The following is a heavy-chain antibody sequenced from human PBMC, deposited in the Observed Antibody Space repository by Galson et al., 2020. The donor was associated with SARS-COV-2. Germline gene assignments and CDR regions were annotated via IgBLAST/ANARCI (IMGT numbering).Heavy chain of an antibody. V-gene: IGHV4-38-2*02. CDR2: VYPSGTP. Sequence: PSQTLSLTCTVSGYSVSTTNYWGWVRQPPGRGLEWIGSVYPSGTPYYHPSLKSRVTISVDTSKNQFSLRLDSVTAADTALYYCARQGVNMIVLVTVPGWYVDLWGRGTLVTVAS. CDR1: GYSVSTTNY. CDR3: ARQGVNMIVLVTVPGWYVDL. D-gene: IGHD3-22*01. J-gene: IGHJ2*01.